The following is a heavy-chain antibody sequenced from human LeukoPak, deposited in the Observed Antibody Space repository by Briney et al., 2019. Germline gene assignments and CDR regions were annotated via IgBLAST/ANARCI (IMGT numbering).Heavy chain of an antibody. Sequence: ASVKVSCKASGYTFTSYGISWVRQAPGQGLEWMGWISAYNGNTNYAQKLQGRVTMTTDTSTSTAYMELRSLRSDDTAVYYCAMTIFGVVGNWFDPWGQGTLVTVSS. CDR3: AMTIFGVVGNWFDP. D-gene: IGHD3-3*01. J-gene: IGHJ5*02. CDR1: GYTFTSYG. V-gene: IGHV1-18*01. CDR2: ISAYNGNT.